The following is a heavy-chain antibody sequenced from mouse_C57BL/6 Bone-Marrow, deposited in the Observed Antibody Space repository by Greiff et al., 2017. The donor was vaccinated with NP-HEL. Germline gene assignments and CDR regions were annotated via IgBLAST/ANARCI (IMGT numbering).Heavy chain of an antibody. J-gene: IGHJ1*03. CDR2: INPYTVSP. V-gene: IGHV1-20*01. CDR3: AREWDSYYYGSRRYFDV. CDR1: GYSFTGSF. D-gene: IGHD1-1*01. Sequence: EVKLMESGPELVKPGYSVKISCKSSGYSFTGSFMNWVMHSHGKSLEWIGRINPYTVSPFYNQKFKGKATLTVDKSSSTAHMELRSLTSEDSAVYYCAREWDSYYYGSRRYFDVWGTGTTVTVSS.